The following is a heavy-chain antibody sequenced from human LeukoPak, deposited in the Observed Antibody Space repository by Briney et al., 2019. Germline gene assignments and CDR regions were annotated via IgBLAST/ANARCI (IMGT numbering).Heavy chain of an antibody. D-gene: IGHD2-15*01. CDR2: ISYDGSNK. J-gene: IGHJ6*02. Sequence: VRQAPXKGLEWGAVISYDGSNKYYAHSVRGRFTISRDNSKNTLYLQMNSLRAEDTAVYYCAVDYSYPYYYGMDVWGQGTTVTVSS. CDR3: AVDYSYPYYYGMDV. V-gene: IGHV3-30*04.